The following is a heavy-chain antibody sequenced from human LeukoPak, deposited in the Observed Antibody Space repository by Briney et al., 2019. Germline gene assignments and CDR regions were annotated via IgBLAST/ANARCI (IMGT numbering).Heavy chain of an antibody. CDR2: NYYSGTT. CDR1: GGSISSYY. D-gene: IGHD6-19*01. Sequence: SVTLSLTCTVSGGSISSYYWSWIRQPPGKGLEWIGCNYYSGTTNHNPSLKSPVTISVDTPKSQFSLKLSAVAAADTAVYYCASGREQWLVNYYGMDVWAKGPRSPSP. V-gene: IGHV4-59*01. CDR3: ASGREQWLVNYYGMDV. J-gene: IGHJ6*02.